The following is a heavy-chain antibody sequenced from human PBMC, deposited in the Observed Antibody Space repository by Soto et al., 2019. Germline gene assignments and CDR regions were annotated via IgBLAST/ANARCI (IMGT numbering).Heavy chain of an antibody. Sequence: SETLSLTCTVSGGSISSGGYYWSWIRQHPGKGLEWIGYIYYSGSTYYNPSLKSRVTISVDTSKNQFSLKLSSVTAADTAVYYFARSQGYDSNEFDYWGQGTLVTVSS. D-gene: IGHD5-12*01. CDR2: IYYSGST. CDR1: GGSISSGGYY. V-gene: IGHV4-31*02. J-gene: IGHJ4*02. CDR3: ARSQGYDSNEFDY.